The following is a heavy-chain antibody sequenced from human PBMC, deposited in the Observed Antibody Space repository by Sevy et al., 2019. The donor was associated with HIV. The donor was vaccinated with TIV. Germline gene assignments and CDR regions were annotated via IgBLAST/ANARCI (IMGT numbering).Heavy chain of an antibody. D-gene: IGHD6-13*01. CDR2: ISGSGGST. CDR1: GFTFSSYA. V-gene: IGHV3-23*01. J-gene: IGHJ4*02. Sequence: GGSLRLSCAASGFTFSSYAMSWVRQAPGKGLEWVSAISGSGGSTYYADSVKGRFTISRDNSKNTLYLQMNSLRAEDTAVYYCAKYPYSSSWYIPTGKLDYWGQGTLVTVSS. CDR3: AKYPYSSSWYIPTGKLDY.